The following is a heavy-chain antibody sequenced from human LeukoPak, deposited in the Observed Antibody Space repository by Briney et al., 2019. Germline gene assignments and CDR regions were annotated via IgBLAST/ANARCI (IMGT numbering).Heavy chain of an antibody. V-gene: IGHV4-34*01. J-gene: IGHJ4*02. CDR1: GGSFSGYY. D-gene: IGHD1-26*01. Sequence: SETLSLTCAVYGGSFSGYYWSWIRQPPGKGLEWIGEINHSGSTNYNPSLKSRVTISVDTSKNQFSLKLSSVTAADTAVYYCARQAKQGIVGATGFDYWGQGTLVTVSS. CDR2: INHSGST. CDR3: ARQAKQGIVGATGFDY.